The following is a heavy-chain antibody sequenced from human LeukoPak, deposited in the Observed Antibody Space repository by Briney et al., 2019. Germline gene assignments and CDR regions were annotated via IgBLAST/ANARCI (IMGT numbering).Heavy chain of an antibody. Sequence: SVKVSCKASGYTFTSYYMHWVRQAPGQGLEWMGRIIPILGIANYARKFQGRVTITADKSTNTAYMELSNLRSEDTAVYYCARDRALVRELWSASAFDYWGQGTLVTVSS. CDR2: IIPILGIA. J-gene: IGHJ4*02. CDR3: ARDRALVRELWSASAFDY. CDR1: GYTFTSYY. V-gene: IGHV1-69*04. D-gene: IGHD5-18*01.